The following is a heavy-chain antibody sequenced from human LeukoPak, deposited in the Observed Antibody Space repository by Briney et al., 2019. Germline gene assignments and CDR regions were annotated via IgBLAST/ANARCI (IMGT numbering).Heavy chain of an antibody. CDR1: GFTFSDYY. V-gene: IGHV3-30*18. D-gene: IGHD5-18*01. J-gene: IGHJ4*02. CDR3: AKGRSLGYSYGLLDY. Sequence: PGGSLRLSCAASGFTFSDYYMSWIRQAPGKGLEWVAVISYDGSNKHYADSVKGRFTISRDNSKNTLYLQMNSLRAEDTAIYYCAKGRSLGYSYGLLDYWGQGTLVTVSS. CDR2: ISYDGSNK.